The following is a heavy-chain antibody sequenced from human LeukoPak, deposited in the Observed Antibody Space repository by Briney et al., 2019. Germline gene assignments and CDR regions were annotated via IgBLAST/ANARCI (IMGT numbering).Heavy chain of an antibody. D-gene: IGHD2-15*01. CDR1: GFTFSSYA. CDR2: ISGSGGST. Sequence: GGSLRLSCAASGFTFSSYAMSWVRQAPGKGLEGVSAISGSGGSTYYADSVKGRFTISRDNSKNTLYLQMNSLRAEDTAVYSCAKGDDIVVVVAALDYWGQGTLVTVPS. V-gene: IGHV3-23*01. CDR3: AKGDDIVVVVAALDY. J-gene: IGHJ4*02.